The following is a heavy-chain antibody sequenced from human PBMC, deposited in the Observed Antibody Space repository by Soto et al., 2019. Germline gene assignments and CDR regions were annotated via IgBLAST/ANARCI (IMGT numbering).Heavy chain of an antibody. CDR1: RGTFSSYA. CDR3: TLEGAVATFDY. J-gene: IGHJ4*02. CDR2: IIPIFGTA. V-gene: IGHV1-69*13. D-gene: IGHD6-19*01. Sequence: ASVKVSCKASRGTFSSYAISWVRQAPGQGLEWMGGIIPIFGTANYAQKFQGRVTITADESTSTAYMELSSLRSEDTAVYYCTLEGAVATFDYWGQGTLVTVSS.